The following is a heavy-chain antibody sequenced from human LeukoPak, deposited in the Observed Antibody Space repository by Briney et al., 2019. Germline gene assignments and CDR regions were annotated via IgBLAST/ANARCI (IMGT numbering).Heavy chain of an antibody. CDR1: CGSNSSSDSF. CDR2: PYHSPIT. J-gene: IGHJ4*02. D-gene: IGHD3-10*01. CDR3: ARLLPYNNSWGPLDY. Sequence: PETLSLTCTVTCGSNSSSDSFWARIRQPPGEGIAWIGRPYHSPITYYNSSLKSRVTISVDTSKNQFSLKLASVTAADTAVYYCARLLPYNNSWGPLDYWGQGALVSVSS. V-gene: IGHV4-39*01.